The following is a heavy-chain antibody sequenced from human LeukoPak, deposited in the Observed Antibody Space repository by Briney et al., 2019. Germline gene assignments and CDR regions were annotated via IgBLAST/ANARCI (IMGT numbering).Heavy chain of an antibody. CDR3: ARDRKAPDAFDI. CDR1: GGTFSSYA. V-gene: IGHV1-69*01. J-gene: IGHJ3*02. Sequence: ASVKVSFKASGGTFSSYAISWVRQAPGQGLEWMGGIIPIFGTASYAQKFQGRVTITADESTSTAYMELSSLRSEDTAVYYCARDRKAPDAFDIWGQGTMVTVSS. CDR2: IIPIFGTA. D-gene: IGHD1-14*01.